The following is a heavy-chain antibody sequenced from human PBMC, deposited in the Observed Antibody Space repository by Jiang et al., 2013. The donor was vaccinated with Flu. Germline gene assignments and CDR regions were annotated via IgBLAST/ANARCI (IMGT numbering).Heavy chain of an antibody. CDR2: IDWDDEK. CDR3: ARIRKTYGSGSWTFDY. Sequence: KPTQTLTLTCTFSGFSLSTRGMRVNWIRQPPGKALEWLARIDWDDEKFYSTSLRPRLTISKDTSKNQVVLTMTNMDPVDTATYYCARIRKTYGSGSWTFDYWGQGTLVTVSS. J-gene: IGHJ4*02. V-gene: IGHV2-70*04. D-gene: IGHD3-10*01. CDR1: GFSLSTRGMR.